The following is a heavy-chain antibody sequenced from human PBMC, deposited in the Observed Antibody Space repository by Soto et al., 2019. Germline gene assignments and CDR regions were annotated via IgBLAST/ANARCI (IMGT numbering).Heavy chain of an antibody. CDR3: AKAPTYDYYYYMDV. V-gene: IGHV3-23*01. CDR2: ISAGGGNT. J-gene: IGHJ6*03. CDR1: GFSFNIYA. Sequence: EVNLLESGGGLVQPGGSLRLSCAASGFSFNIYAMKWVRQAPGKGLECVSAISAGGGNTYYADSVKGRFTISRDNSKNTLYLQMNSLRADDTAVYYCAKAPTYDYYYYMDVWGKGTTVTVSS.